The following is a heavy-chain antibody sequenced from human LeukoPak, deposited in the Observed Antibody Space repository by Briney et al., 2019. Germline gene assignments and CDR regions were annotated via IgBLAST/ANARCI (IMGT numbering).Heavy chain of an antibody. CDR3: ARVGGLIVVVVAGSDNWFDP. V-gene: IGHV1-2*02. D-gene: IGHD2-15*01. CDR1: GYTFTGYY. CDR2: INPNSGGT. Sequence: ASVKLSCKASGYTFTGYYMHWVRQAPGQGLEWMGWINPNSGGTNYAQKLQGRVTMTTDTSTSTAYMELRSLRSDDTAVYYCARVGGLIVVVVAGSDNWFDPWGQGTLVTVSS. J-gene: IGHJ5*02.